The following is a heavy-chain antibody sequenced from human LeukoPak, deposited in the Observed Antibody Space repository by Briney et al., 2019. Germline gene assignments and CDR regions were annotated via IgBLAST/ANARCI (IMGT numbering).Heavy chain of an antibody. V-gene: IGHV3-48*01. CDR1: GFTFSSYS. Sequence: PGGSLRLSCAASGFTFSSYSMNWVRQAPGKGLEWVSYISSSSSTIYYADSVKGRFTISRDNAKNSLYLQMNSLRAEDTAVYYCARVDGGSYFGFTNDAFDIWGQGTMVTVSS. J-gene: IGHJ3*02. CDR2: ISSSSSTI. D-gene: IGHD1-26*01. CDR3: ARVDGGSYFGFTNDAFDI.